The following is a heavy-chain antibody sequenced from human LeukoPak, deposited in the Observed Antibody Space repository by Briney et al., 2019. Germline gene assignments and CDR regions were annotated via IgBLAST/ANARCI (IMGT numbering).Heavy chain of an antibody. CDR3: ARGDILTGYSWYYFDY. V-gene: IGHV3-33*01. J-gene: IGHJ4*02. CDR1: GFTFSSYG. D-gene: IGHD3-9*01. CDR2: IWYDGSNK. Sequence: PGRSLRLSCAASGFTFSSYGMHWVRQAPGKGLEWVAVIWYDGSNKYYADSVKGRFTISRDNSKNTLYLQMNSLRAEDTAVYYCARGDILTGYSWYYFDYWGQGTLVTVSS.